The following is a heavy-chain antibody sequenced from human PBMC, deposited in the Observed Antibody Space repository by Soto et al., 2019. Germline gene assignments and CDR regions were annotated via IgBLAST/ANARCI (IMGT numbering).Heavy chain of an antibody. D-gene: IGHD3-16*02. V-gene: IGHV3-33*01. CDR2: IWYDGSNK. Sequence: QVQLVESGGGVVQPGRSLRLSCAASGFTFSSNGMHWVRQAPGKGLEWVAVIWYDGSNKYYADSVKARFSLYRDNSKNTRYLQMNSLRANVTAEYYCARDGHLSYWGESSTNWFDLWGQGTLVTVSS. J-gene: IGHJ5*02. CDR3: ARDGHLSYWGESSTNWFDL. CDR1: GFTFSSNG.